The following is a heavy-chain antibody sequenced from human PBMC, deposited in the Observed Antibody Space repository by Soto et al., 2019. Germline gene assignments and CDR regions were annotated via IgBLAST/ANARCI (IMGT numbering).Heavy chain of an antibody. CDR2: ISYDGSNK. CDR3: AKDLLDDFWSGYYNYYYGMDV. D-gene: IGHD3-3*01. J-gene: IGHJ6*02. V-gene: IGHV3-30*18. CDR1: GFTFSSSG. Sequence: QVQLVESGGGVVQPGRSLRLSCAASGFTFSSSGMHWVRQAPGKGLEWVAVISYDGSNKYYADSVKGRFTISRDNSKNTLYLQMTSLRAEDAAVYYCAKDLLDDFWSGYYNYYYGMDVWGQGTTVTVSS.